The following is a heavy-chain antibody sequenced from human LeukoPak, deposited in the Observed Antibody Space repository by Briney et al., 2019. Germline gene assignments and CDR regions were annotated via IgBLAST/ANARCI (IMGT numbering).Heavy chain of an antibody. V-gene: IGHV3-53*01. CDR2: LYSDGRT. D-gene: IGHD2-15*01. CDR3: ARGGGYYPIDY. J-gene: IGHJ4*02. Sequence: GGSLRLSCAASGFTVNSNYMNWVRQAPGKGLKWVSVLYSDGRTYYADSVKGRFTISRDTSKNTLYLQVNSLRAEDTAVYYCARGGGYYPIDYWGQGTLVTVSS. CDR1: GFTVNSNY.